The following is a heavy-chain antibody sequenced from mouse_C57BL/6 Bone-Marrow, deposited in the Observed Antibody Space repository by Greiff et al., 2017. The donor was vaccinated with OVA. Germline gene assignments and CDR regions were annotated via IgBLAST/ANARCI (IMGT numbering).Heavy chain of an antibody. V-gene: IGHV1-81*01. Sequence: QVQLKQSGAELARPGASVKLSCKASGYTFTSYGISWVKQRTGQGLEWIGEIYPRSGNTYYNEKFKGKATLTADKSSSTAYMELRSLTSEDSAVYFCARNYGSSYRGFAYWGQGTLVTVSA. CDR3: ARNYGSSYRGFAY. J-gene: IGHJ3*01. CDR1: GYTFTSYG. D-gene: IGHD1-1*01. CDR2: IYPRSGNT.